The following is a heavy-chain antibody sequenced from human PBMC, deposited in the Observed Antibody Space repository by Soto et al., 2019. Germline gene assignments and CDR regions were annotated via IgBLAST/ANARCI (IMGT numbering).Heavy chain of an antibody. CDR3: VRPSGYGYGYQSGMDV. D-gene: IGHD5-12*01. Sequence: VEALKSSCKGPGESLSKYWIGRVRQMPGKGLEWMGIIYPGDSDTRYSPSFQGQVTISADKSISTAYLQWSSLKASDNAMYYCVRPSGYGYGYQSGMDVWGQGTKVTVSS. CDR1: GESLSKYW. J-gene: IGHJ6*02. CDR2: IYPGDSDT. V-gene: IGHV5-51*01.